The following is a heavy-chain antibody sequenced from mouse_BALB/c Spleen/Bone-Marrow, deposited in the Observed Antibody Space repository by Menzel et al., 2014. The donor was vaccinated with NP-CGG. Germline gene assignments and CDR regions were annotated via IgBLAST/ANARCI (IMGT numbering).Heavy chain of an antibody. V-gene: IGHV1S81*02. CDR1: GYTFTSYY. Sequence: QVQLQQSGAELVKPGASVKLSCKASGYTFTSYYMYWVKQRPGQGLEWIGEINHSNGYTNFNEKFKSKATLTVDKSSSTAYMLLSSLTSEDSAVYYCTREGAYWGQGTLVTVSA. CDR2: INHSNGYT. CDR3: TREGAY. J-gene: IGHJ3*01.